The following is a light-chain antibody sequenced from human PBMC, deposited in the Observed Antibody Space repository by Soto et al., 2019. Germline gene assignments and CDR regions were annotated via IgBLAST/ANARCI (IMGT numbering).Light chain of an antibody. CDR2: GGS. J-gene: IGKJ1*01. CDR3: QQYTGSPWT. V-gene: IGKV3-20*01. Sequence: EIVLTQSPGTLSLSPGERATLSCRASQSVSSNFLAWYQQRPGHAPRLLIYGGSSRAPGIPDRFSGGGSGTDFTLIISRLEPEDFAVYYCQQYTGSPWTFGQGTKVEIK. CDR1: QSVSSNF.